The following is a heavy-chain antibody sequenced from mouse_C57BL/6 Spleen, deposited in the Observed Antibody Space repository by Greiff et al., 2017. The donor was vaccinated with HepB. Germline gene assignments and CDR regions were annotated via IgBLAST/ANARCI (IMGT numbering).Heavy chain of an antibody. Sequence: EVQLVESGGGLVKPGGSLKLSCAASGFTFSSYAMSWVRQTPEKRLEWVATISDGGSYTYYPDNVKGRFTISRDNAKNNLYLQMSHLKSEDTAMYYCARVPGAYWGQGTLVTVSA. CDR2: ISDGGSYT. V-gene: IGHV5-4*01. CDR1: GFTFSSYA. CDR3: ARVPGAY. J-gene: IGHJ3*01.